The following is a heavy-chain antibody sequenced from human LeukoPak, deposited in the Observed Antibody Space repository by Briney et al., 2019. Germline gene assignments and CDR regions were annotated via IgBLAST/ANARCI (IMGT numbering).Heavy chain of an antibody. J-gene: IGHJ4*02. D-gene: IGHD3-10*02. CDR1: GFNFDRYT. V-gene: IGHV3-43*01. CDR2: AGWAGGTT. Sequence: GGSLRLSCATSGFNFDRYTIHWVRQAPGKGLEWVSLAGWAGGTTFYSDSVRGRFTISRDSGRKSVYLQMNSLTTDDTAFYFCAKELDTMFFDYWGQGAQVAVSS. CDR3: AKELDTMFFDY.